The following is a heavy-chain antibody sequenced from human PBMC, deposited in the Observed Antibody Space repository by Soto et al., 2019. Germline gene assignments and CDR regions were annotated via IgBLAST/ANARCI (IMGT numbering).Heavy chain of an antibody. Sequence: QVQLVQSGAEEKKPGASVKVSGKASGYTFTSYAMHWVRQAPGQRLEWMGWINAGNGNTKYSQKFQGRVTITRDTSASTDYMELSSLRSEDTAVYYCARISGYYLIDDYWGQGTLVTVSS. CDR3: ARISGYYLIDDY. D-gene: IGHD3-22*01. V-gene: IGHV1-3*05. J-gene: IGHJ4*02. CDR1: GYTFTSYA. CDR2: INAGNGNT.